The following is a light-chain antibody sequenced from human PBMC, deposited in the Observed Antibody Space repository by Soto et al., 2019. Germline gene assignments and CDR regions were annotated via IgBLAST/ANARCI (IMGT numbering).Light chain of an antibody. Sequence: QSVLTQPASVSGSSGQSITISCSGTNSDIGSYNYVSWYLQHPGKAPKLIVFEVSNRPSGISDRFSGSKSGNTAYLTISGLQTEDEAVYYCYSFTTGNTLYVFGTGTKVTVL. V-gene: IGLV2-14*01. CDR3: YSFTTGNTLYV. CDR2: EVS. CDR1: NSDIGSYNY. J-gene: IGLJ1*01.